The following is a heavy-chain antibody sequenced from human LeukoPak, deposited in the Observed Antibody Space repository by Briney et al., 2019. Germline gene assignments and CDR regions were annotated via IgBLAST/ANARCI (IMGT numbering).Heavy chain of an antibody. CDR3: GRGHWGLDY. V-gene: IGHV3-11*04. Sequence: GGSLRLSCAASGFTFSDSYMTGICQAPGKGLEWVSYISNSGSSIYYADSVKGRFTTSRDNAKSSLYLQMNSLRAEDTAVYYCGRGHWGLDYWGQGALVTVSS. CDR1: GFTFSDSY. CDR2: ISNSGSSI. J-gene: IGHJ4*02. D-gene: IGHD7-27*01.